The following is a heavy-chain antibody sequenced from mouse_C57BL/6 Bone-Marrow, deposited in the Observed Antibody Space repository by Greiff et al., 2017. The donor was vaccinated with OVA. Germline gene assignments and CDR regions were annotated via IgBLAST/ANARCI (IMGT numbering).Heavy chain of an antibody. V-gene: IGHV14-4*01. D-gene: IGHD5-1*01. J-gene: IGHJ4*01. CDR3: TTGGTSYAMDY. CDR1: GFNIKDDY. Sequence: EVQVVESGAELVRPGASVKLSCTASGFNIKDDYMHWVKQRPEQGLEWIGWIDPENGDTEYASKFQGKATITADTSSNTAYLQLSSLTSEDTAVYYCTTGGTSYAMDYWGQGTSVTVSS. CDR2: IDPENGDT.